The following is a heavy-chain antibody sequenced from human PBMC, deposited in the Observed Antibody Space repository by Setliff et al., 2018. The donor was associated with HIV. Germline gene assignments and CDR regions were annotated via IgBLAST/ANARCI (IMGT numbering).Heavy chain of an antibody. CDR2: ISPYNGDT. CDR1: GDTFTTYA. CDR3: ARGKVLRGNILYY. D-gene: IGHD2-8*01. V-gene: IGHV1-3*01. J-gene: IGHJ4*02. Sequence: ASVKVSCKASGDTFTTYALHWVRQAPGQRLEWMGWISPYNGDTKYAEKVQGRVTMTRNTSISTAYMDLSSLRSEDTAVYYCARGKVLRGNILYYWGQGTLVTVSS.